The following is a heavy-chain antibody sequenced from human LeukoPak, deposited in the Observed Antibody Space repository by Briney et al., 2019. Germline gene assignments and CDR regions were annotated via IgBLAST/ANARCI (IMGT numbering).Heavy chain of an antibody. CDR1: GGTFSNYA. D-gene: IGHD3-22*01. J-gene: IGHJ4*02. CDR3: ARDYYDSSGTFDY. CDR2: VIPIFSTA. Sequence: SVKVSCKASGGTFSNYAIGWVRQAPGQGLEWMGGVIPIFSTANYAQKFQGRVTITADRSTSTAYMELSSLRSEDTAVYYCARDYYDSSGTFDYWGQGTLVTVSS. V-gene: IGHV1-69*06.